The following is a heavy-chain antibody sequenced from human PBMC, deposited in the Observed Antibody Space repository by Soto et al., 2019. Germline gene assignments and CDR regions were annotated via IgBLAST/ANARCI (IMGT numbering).Heavy chain of an antibody. Sequence: QLQLQESGSRLVKPSQTLSLTCAVSSGPIASGDSSWSWIRQPPGKGLEWIGFIYHSGSASYNPSLQSRVTMSVDMSKNQFSLTLNSVTAADTAVYYCARETEADAFDIWGQGTMVAVSS. CDR1: SGPIASGDSS. CDR2: IYHSGSA. CDR3: ARETEADAFDI. V-gene: IGHV4-30-2*01. J-gene: IGHJ3*02.